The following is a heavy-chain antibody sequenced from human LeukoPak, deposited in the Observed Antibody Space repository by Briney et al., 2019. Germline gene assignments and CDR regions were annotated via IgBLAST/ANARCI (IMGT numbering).Heavy chain of an antibody. J-gene: IGHJ3*02. CDR2: INHSGST. CDR1: GGSFSGYY. CDR3: ARAQRYCSGGSCYADAFDI. Sequence: PSETLSLTCAVYGGSFSGYYWSWIRQPPGKGLEWIGEINHSGSTNYNPSLKSRVTISVDTSKNQFSLKLSSVTAADTAVYYCARAQRYCSGGSCYADAFDIWGQGTMVTVSS. V-gene: IGHV4-34*01. D-gene: IGHD2-15*01.